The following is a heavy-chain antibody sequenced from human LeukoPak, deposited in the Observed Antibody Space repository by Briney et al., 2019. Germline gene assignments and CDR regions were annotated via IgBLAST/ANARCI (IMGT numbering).Heavy chain of an antibody. CDR1: GYSFTSYW. CDR2: IYPGDSDT. J-gene: IGHJ4*02. CDR3: ASYNYYGSGSYYKDPPYYFDY. D-gene: IGHD3-10*01. Sequence: GESLNISCKGSGYSFTSYWIGWVRQMPGKGLEWMGIIYPGDSDTRYNPSFQGQVTISADNSISTAYQQWSSLKASDTARYYCASYNYYGSGSYYKDPPYYFDYWGQGTLVTVSS. V-gene: IGHV5-51*01.